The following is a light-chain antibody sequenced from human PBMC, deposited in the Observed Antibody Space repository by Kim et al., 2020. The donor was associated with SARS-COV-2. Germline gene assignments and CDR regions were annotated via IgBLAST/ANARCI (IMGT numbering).Light chain of an antibody. Sequence: SSELTQDPAVSVALVQTVRITCQGDSLRSYYASWYQQKPGQAPVLVIYGKNNRPSGIPDRFSGSSSGNTASLTITGAQAEDEADNYCNSRDSSGNHFVFG. CDR3: NSRDSSGNHFV. CDR2: GKN. V-gene: IGLV3-19*01. CDR1: SLRSYY. J-gene: IGLJ1*01.